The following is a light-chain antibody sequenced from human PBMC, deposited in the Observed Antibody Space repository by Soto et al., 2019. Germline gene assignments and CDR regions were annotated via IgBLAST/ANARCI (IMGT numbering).Light chain of an antibody. Sequence: EIVMTPSPATLSLSPGGRATLSRRASQSVSSNLAWYQQKPGQAPRLLIYGASTRATGIPGRFSGSGSGTEFTLTISSLQSEDFAVYYCQQYNNWPRTFGQGTKVDIK. CDR1: QSVSSN. V-gene: IGKV3-15*01. CDR2: GAS. J-gene: IGKJ1*01. CDR3: QQYNNWPRT.